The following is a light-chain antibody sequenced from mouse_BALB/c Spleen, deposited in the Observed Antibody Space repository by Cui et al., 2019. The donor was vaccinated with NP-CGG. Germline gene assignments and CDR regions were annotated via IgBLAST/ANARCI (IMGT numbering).Light chain of an antibody. J-gene: IGLJ1*01. CDR2: GTN. CDR3: ALWYSNHWV. Sequence: AVVTQDSPPTTSPGETVTLTCRSSTGAVTTSNYANWVQEKPDHLFTGLIGGTNNRVPGVPARFSGSLIGDKAALTITGAQTEDEAIYFCALWYSNHWVFGGGTKLTVL. CDR1: TGAVTTSNY. V-gene: IGLV1*01.